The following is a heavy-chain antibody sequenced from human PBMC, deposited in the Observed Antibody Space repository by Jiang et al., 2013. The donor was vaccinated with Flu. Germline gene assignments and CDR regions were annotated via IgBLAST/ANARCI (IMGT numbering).Heavy chain of an antibody. D-gene: IGHD2-15*01. CDR2: INPNSGGT. CDR3: ARDPYCSGGSCFRFDP. J-gene: IGHJ5*02. V-gene: IGHV1-2*02. Sequence: VQLVESGAEVKKPGASVKVSCKASGYTFTGYYMHWVRQAPGQGLEWMGWINPNSGGTNYAQKFQGRVTMTRDTSISTAYMELSRLRSDDTAVYYCARDPYCSGGSCFRFDPWGQGTLVTVSS. CDR1: GYTFTGYY.